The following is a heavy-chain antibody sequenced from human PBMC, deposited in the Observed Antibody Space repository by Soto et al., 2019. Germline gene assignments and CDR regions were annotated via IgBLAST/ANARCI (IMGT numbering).Heavy chain of an antibody. V-gene: IGHV1-69*08. CDR1: GSTFTSYT. J-gene: IGHJ4*02. CDR3: ARDADQLVDY. D-gene: IGHD6-13*01. Sequence: QVQLVQSGAEVKKPGSSVKVSCKASGSTFTSYTMSWVRQAPGQGFEWMGRIIPTLGVANYAQKFQGRVTITADKSTSTVYMELSSLTSDDTAVYYCARDADQLVDYWGQGTLVTVSS. CDR2: IIPTLGVA.